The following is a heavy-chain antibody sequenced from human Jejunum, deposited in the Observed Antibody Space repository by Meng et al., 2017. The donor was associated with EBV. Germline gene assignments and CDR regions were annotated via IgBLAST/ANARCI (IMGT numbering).Heavy chain of an antibody. CDR3: TREWGADY. CDR2: ISNDGNNK. CDR1: GFTCSGHA. J-gene: IGHJ4*02. V-gene: IGHV3-30-3*01. Sequence: VQLVESGGGVVQAGRSMRLSCAASGFTCSGHAMQWVRQAPGKGLKWVALISNDGNNKYYADSVKGRFTISRDNSKNTLYLQMNSLRVDDTALYYCTREWGADYWGQGTLVTVSS. D-gene: IGHD3-16*01.